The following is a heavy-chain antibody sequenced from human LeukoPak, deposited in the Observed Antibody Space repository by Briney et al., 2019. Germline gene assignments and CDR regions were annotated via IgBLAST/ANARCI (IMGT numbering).Heavy chain of an antibody. CDR1: GFTFSSYW. CDR3: ARDAGDCGGDCPRWFDP. D-gene: IGHD2-21*02. Sequence: GGSLRLSCAASGFTFSSYWMHWVRQTPGKGLVWVSRINPDGTSTNYADSVKGRFTISRDNAKNTVDLQMNSLGGEDTAVYYCARDAGDCGGDCPRWFDPWGQGTLVTVSS. CDR2: INPDGTST. J-gene: IGHJ5*02. V-gene: IGHV3-74*01.